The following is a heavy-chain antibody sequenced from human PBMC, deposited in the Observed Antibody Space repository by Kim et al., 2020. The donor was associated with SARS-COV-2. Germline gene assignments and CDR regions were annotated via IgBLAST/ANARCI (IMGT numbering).Heavy chain of an antibody. CDR2: INPNSGGT. CDR1: GYTFTGYY. J-gene: IGHJ6*02. Sequence: ASVKVSCKASGYTFTGYYMHWVRQAPGQGLEWMGWINPNSGGTNYAQKFQGWVTMTRDTSISTAYMELSRLRSDDTAVYYCARDLAAMLGAYYGMDVWGQGTTVTVSS. D-gene: IGHD2-2*01. V-gene: IGHV1-2*04. CDR3: ARDLAAMLGAYYGMDV.